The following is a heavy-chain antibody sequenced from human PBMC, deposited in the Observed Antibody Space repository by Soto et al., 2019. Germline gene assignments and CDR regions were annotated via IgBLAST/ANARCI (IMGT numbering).Heavy chain of an antibody. CDR2: INAGNGNT. D-gene: IGHD3-10*01. V-gene: IGHV1-3*01. Sequence: QVQLVQSGAELKKPGASVKVSCKASGYTFTSYAMHWVRQAPGQRLEWMGWINAGNGNTKYSQKFQGRVTITRDTSASTAYMELSTLRSEDTAVYYCESSSSGSYWDYYYMDVGGKGPTVTVSS. CDR1: GYTFTSYA. J-gene: IGHJ6*03. CDR3: ESSSSGSYWDYYYMDV.